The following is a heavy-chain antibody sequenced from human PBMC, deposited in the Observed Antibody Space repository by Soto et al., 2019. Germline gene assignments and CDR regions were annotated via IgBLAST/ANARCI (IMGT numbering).Heavy chain of an antibody. D-gene: IGHD3-3*01. CDR1: GYTFTSYD. V-gene: IGHV1-8*01. Sequence: QVQLVQSGAEVKKPGASVKVSCKASGYTFTSYDINWVRQATGQGLEWMGWMNPNSGNTGYAQKFQGRVTMTRNTSISTAYMELSSLRSEDTAVYYCASPISRITIFGVVIIGGYYYGMDVWGQGTTVTVSS. CDR3: ASPISRITIFGVVIIGGYYYGMDV. J-gene: IGHJ6*02. CDR2: MNPNSGNT.